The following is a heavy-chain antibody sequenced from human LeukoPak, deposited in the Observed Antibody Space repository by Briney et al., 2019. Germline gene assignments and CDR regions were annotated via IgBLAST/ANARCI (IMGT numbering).Heavy chain of an antibody. CDR3: ARDLGIAGTTHAFDI. J-gene: IGHJ3*02. Sequence: PGGSLRLPCAASGFTVSRNYMSWVRQAPGRGLECVSVIYGGGPTYYADSVKGRFTISRDTAKNTLYLQMNSLRGEDTAVYFCARDLGIAGTTHAFDIWGHGTMVTVSS. V-gene: IGHV3-53*01. D-gene: IGHD1-14*01. CDR1: GFTVSRNY. CDR2: IYGGGPT.